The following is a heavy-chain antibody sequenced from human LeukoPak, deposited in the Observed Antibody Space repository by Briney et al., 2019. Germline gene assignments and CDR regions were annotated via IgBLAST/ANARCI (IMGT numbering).Heavy chain of an antibody. CDR1: GYTFTSYG. J-gene: IGHJ4*02. V-gene: IGHV1-18*01. CDR2: ISAHKGNT. Sequence: GASVKVSCKASGYTFTSYGITWVRQAPGQGLEWMGWISAHKGNTNYAHKLQGRDTMTTDTSTSTAYMELRSLSSDDTAVQYCEGKAGTTEFDYWGQGTLVTVSS. D-gene: IGHD3-10*01. CDR3: EGKAGTTEFDY.